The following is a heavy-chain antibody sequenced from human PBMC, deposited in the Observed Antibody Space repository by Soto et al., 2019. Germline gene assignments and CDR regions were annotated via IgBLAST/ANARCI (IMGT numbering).Heavy chain of an antibody. CDR2: IIPMFGTA. V-gene: IGHV1-69*13. D-gene: IGHD1-26*01. Sequence: ASLKVSCKAAGGTFSSYGISCVRQAPGQGLEWMGGIIPMFGTATPTKTFQGRLTITADESTNTAYMELSSLRSEDTAVYFCARSVGVTTLSYLDYWGQGTLVTVSS. CDR1: GGTFSSYG. CDR3: ARSVGVTTLSYLDY. J-gene: IGHJ4*02.